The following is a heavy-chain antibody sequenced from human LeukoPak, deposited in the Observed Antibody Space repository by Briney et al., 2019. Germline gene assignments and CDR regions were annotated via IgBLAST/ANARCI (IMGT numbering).Heavy chain of an antibody. Sequence: SETLSLTCTVSGGSLSSYYWSWVRQPPGKGLEWIGYIYYSGSTNYNPSLKSRVTISGDTSKNQFSLKLSSVTAADTAVYYCARDKGLAAAGHWYFDLWGRGTLVTVSS. V-gene: IGHV4-59*01. CDR2: IYYSGST. CDR3: ARDKGLAAAGHWYFDL. D-gene: IGHD6-13*01. J-gene: IGHJ2*01. CDR1: GGSLSSYY.